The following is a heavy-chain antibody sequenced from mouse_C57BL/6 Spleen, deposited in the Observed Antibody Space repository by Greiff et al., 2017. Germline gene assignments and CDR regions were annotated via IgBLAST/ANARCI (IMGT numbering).Heavy chain of an antibody. CDR1: GFTFSDYG. Sequence: EVKLMESGGGLVKPGGSLKLSCAASGFTFSDYGMHWVRQAPEKGLAWVAYISSGSSTIYYADTVKGRFTISRDNAKNTLFLQMTSLRSEDTAMYYCARWGLRPYFDDWGQGTTLTVSA. J-gene: IGHJ2*01. CDR3: ARWGLRPYFDD. CDR2: ISSGSSTI. V-gene: IGHV5-17*01. D-gene: IGHD2-4*01.